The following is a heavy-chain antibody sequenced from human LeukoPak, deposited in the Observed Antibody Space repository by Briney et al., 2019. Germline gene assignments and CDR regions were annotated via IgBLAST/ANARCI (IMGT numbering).Heavy chain of an antibody. CDR3: AGEDNSSGYRPFDI. V-gene: IGHV1-2*06. D-gene: IGHD3-22*01. J-gene: IGHJ3*02. Sequence: ASVKVSCKASGYTFTGYYIHWVRQAPGQGLEWMGRINPNNGGTNYAQKFQGRVTMTRDMSMSTAYMELSRLRSVDTAVYYCAGEDNSSGYRPFDIGGQGTMVTVPS. CDR2: INPNNGGT. CDR1: GYTFTGYY.